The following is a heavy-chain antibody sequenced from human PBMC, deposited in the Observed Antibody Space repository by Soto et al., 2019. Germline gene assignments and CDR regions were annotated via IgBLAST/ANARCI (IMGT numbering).Heavy chain of an antibody. J-gene: IGHJ4*02. D-gene: IGHD3-3*01. CDR3: ARVTFTYYDFWRGYYDPSFDY. V-gene: IGHV4-30-2*01. CDR1: GGSISSGGYS. Sequence: QLQLQESGSGLVKPSQTLSLTCAVSGGSISSGGYSWSWIRQPPGKGLEWIGYIYHSGSTYYNPSLKSRVTISVDRSKNQFSLKLSSVTAADTALYYCARVTFTYYDFWRGYYDPSFDYWGQGTLVTVSS. CDR2: IYHSGST.